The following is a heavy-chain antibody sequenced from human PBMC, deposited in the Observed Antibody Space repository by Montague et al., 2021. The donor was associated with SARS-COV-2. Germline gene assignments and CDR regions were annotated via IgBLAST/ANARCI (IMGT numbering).Heavy chain of an antibody. Sequence: SDTLSLTCTVSGDSISNSSYYWCWLRHPPGKGLGWIGSIACSGSTYYSPSLKRRITISVDTTKKQFSLKLSSVTAADTSDYYCARHPLGYCSSTSCYVGWGQGALVTVSS. J-gene: IGHJ4*02. CDR1: GDSISNSSYY. D-gene: IGHD2-2*01. CDR2: IACSGST. V-gene: IGHV4-39*01. CDR3: ARHPLGYCSSTSCYVG.